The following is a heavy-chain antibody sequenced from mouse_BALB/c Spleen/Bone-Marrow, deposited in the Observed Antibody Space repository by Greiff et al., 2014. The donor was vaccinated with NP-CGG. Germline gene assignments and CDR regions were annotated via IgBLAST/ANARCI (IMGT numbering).Heavy chain of an antibody. CDR2: ILPGRGST. Sequence: VKVVESGAELMKPGASVKISCKATGYTFSSYWIEWVKQRPGHGLEWIGEILPGRGSTNYNEKFKGKATFTSDTSSNTAYMQHSSLTSEDSAVYYCARWDTTAMDYWGQGTSVTVSS. V-gene: IGHV1-9*01. CDR3: ARWDTTAMDY. D-gene: IGHD1-1*01. J-gene: IGHJ4*01. CDR1: GYTFSSYW.